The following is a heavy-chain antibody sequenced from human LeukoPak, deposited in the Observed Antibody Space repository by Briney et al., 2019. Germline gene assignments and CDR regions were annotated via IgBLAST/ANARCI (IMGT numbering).Heavy chain of an antibody. CDR2: IIPIFGTA. CDR1: GGTFNSYA. CDR3: ARSGYCSSTSCYGAWGLLMDV. Sequence: SVKVSCKASGGTFNSYAISWVRQAPGQGLEWMGRIIPIFGTANYAQKFQGRVTITTDESTSTAYMELSSLRSEDTAVYYCARSGYCSSTSCYGAWGLLMDVWGKGTTVTVSS. J-gene: IGHJ6*04. V-gene: IGHV1-69*05. D-gene: IGHD2-2*01.